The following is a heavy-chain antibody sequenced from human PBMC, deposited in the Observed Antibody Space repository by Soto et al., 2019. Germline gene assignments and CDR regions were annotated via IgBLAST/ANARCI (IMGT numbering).Heavy chain of an antibody. Sequence: ASVKVSCKASGYTYTIYDINWVRQATGQGLEWMGWMNPNSGNTGYAQKFQGRVTMTRNTSISTAYMELSSLRSEDTAVYYCARMEQQLGDAFDIWGQGTMVTVSS. D-gene: IGHD6-13*01. CDR1: GYTYTIYD. J-gene: IGHJ3*02. V-gene: IGHV1-8*01. CDR3: ARMEQQLGDAFDI. CDR2: MNPNSGNT.